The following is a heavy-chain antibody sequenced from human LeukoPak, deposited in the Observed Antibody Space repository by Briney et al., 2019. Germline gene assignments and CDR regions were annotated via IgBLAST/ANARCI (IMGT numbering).Heavy chain of an antibody. CDR2: IRYDGSNK. J-gene: IGHJ4*02. D-gene: IGHD6-19*01. V-gene: IGHV3-30*02. CDR3: AKDRGYSSGWYAGGVDY. CDR1: GFTFSSYG. Sequence: GGSLRLSCAASGFTFSSYGMHWVRQAPGKGLEWVAFIRYDGSNKYYADPVKGRFTISRDNSKNTLYLQMNSLRAEDTAVYYCAKDRGYSSGWYAGGVDYWGQGTLVTVSS.